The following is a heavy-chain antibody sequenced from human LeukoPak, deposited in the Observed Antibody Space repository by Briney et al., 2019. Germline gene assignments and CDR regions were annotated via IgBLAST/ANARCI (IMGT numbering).Heavy chain of an antibody. CDR2: IYYSGST. V-gene: IGHV4-59*08. D-gene: IGHD3-10*01. J-gene: IGHJ4*02. Sequence: SETLSLTCTVSGGSISSYYWSWIRQPPRKGLEWIGYIYYSGSTNYNPSLKSRVTISVDTSKNQFSLKLSSVTAADTAVYYCARQATSIYYYGSGSQYYFDYWGQGTLVTVSS. CDR3: ARQATSIYYYGSGSQYYFDY. CDR1: GGSISSYY.